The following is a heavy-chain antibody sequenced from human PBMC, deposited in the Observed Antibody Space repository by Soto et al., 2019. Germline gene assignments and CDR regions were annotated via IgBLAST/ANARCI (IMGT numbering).Heavy chain of an antibody. Sequence: QVQLQESGPGLVKPSQTLSLTCTVSGGSISSGGYYWSWIRQHPGKGLAWIGYIYYSVSTYYNPSLKWRVTISVDTSKNQLSLKLSSVTAADTAVYYCARDRGSWSYLAFDIWGKGTMVTVSS. CDR2: IYYSVST. CDR1: GGSISSGGYY. CDR3: ARDRGSWSYLAFDI. J-gene: IGHJ3*02. D-gene: IGHD3-10*01. V-gene: IGHV4-31*03.